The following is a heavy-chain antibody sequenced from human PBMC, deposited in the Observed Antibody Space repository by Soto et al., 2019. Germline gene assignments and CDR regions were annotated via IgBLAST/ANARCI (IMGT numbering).Heavy chain of an antibody. CDR1: GFTFSSYA. J-gene: IGHJ4*02. Sequence: EVQLLESGGGLVQPGGSLRLSCAASGFTFSSYAMTWVRQAPGKGLELVSAIIGSGGSTYYADSVKGRFTISRDNSKNTLYLHMNSLRAEDTAVDYCAKGYSYGAYWGQGTLVTVSS. V-gene: IGHV3-23*01. CDR2: IIGSGGST. CDR3: AKGYSYGAY. D-gene: IGHD5-18*01.